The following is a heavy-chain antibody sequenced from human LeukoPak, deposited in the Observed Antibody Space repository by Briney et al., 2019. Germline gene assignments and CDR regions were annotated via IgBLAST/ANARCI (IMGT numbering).Heavy chain of an antibody. D-gene: IGHD2-15*01. V-gene: IGHV4-31*03. CDR1: GASVSRGAFY. CDR3: AGGNAAPSSKFNRFDP. J-gene: IGHJ5*02. CDR2: MYLFGSN. Sequence: SQTLTLTCTVSGASVSRGAFYWTSIRQFPGKGLEWIGYMYLFGSNFYNASLKTRVTISLDTSKNQSSLNLTSVTAADTAVYWCAGGNAAPSSKFNRFDPWGQGTVVTVSS.